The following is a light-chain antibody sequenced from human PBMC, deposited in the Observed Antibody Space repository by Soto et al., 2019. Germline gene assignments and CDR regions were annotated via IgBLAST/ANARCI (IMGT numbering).Light chain of an antibody. CDR1: SSDVGGYNY. J-gene: IGLJ2*01. CDR3: SSYTSTSTVV. Sequence: QSALTQPASVSGSPGQSITISCTGTSSDVGGYNYVSWYQQHPGKAPKVMIYEVSNRPSGVSNRFSGSKSGNTASLTISRLQAEDEDNYYCSSYTSTSTVVFGGGTKLPVL. V-gene: IGLV2-14*01. CDR2: EVS.